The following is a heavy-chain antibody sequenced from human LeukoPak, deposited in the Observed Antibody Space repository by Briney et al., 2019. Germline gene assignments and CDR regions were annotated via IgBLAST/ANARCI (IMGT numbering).Heavy chain of an antibody. V-gene: IGHV4-30-4*01. J-gene: IGHJ4*02. D-gene: IGHD3-22*01. CDR1: GGSMNNRDYY. CDR3: ARGATDSSGYYRSFDY. CDR2: IYYSGST. Sequence: SETLSLTCTVSGGSMNNRDYYWSWIRQPPGKGLEWLGYIYYSGSTYYNPSLKSRITISVDTSKNQFSLKLSSVTAADTAVYYCARGATDSSGYYRSFDYWGQGTLVTVSS.